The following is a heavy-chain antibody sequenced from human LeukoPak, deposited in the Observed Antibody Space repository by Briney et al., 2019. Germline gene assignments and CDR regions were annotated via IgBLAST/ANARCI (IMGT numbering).Heavy chain of an antibody. V-gene: IGHV4-61*02. J-gene: IGHJ4*02. D-gene: IGHD3-9*01. CDR3: AREPDILTGCLDY. Sequence: PSETLSLTCTVAGDSINSGGYYWSWIRQYPEKGLEWIGRIYTSGSTNYNPSLKSRVTMSVDTSKNQFSLKLSSVTAADTAVYYCAREPDILTGCLDYWGQGTLVTVSS. CDR2: IYTSGST. CDR1: GDSINSGGYY.